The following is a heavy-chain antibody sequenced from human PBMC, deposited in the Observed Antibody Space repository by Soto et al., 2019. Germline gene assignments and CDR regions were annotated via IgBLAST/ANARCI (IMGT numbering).Heavy chain of an antibody. CDR2: VSSGGTT. Sequence: ASETLSLTCAVSGASISSGNYFWSWNRQPPGKGLEWVTSVSSGGTTNSNPSLRSRRNLSVDPSKNPISMRLTSVTSDDTSIYFCARESKDRWVVRGALDYLVPWGQGTLVT. J-gene: IGHJ5*02. CDR3: ARESKDRWVVRGALDYLVP. CDR1: GASISSGNYF. D-gene: IGHD3-10*01. V-gene: IGHV4-61*01.